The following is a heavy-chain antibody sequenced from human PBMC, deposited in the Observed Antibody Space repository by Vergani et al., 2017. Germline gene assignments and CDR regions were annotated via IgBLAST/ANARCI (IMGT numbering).Heavy chain of an antibody. CDR1: GGSISSGSYY. CDR2: IYTSGST. CDR3: ARLAPQYYYESNVDY. Sequence: QVQLQESGPGLVKPSQTLSLTCTVSGGSISSGSYYWSWIRQPAGKGLEWIGRIYTSGSTNYNPSLKSRVTISVDTSKNQFSLKLSSVTAADTAVYYGARLAPQYYYESNVDYWGQGTLVTVSS. D-gene: IGHD3-22*01. V-gene: IGHV4-61*02. J-gene: IGHJ4*02.